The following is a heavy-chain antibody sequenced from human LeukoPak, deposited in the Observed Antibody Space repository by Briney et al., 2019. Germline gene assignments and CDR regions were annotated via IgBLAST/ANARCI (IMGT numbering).Heavy chain of an antibody. D-gene: IGHD3-10*01. V-gene: IGHV4-4*07. J-gene: IGHJ3*02. Sequence: SETLSLTCTVSGGYISSYYWSWIRQPPGKGLEWVGRIYTSGSTNYNPSLKSRVTMSVDTSKNQFSLKLSSVTAADTAVYYCARDRGMYYYGSGSTDAGGAFDIWGQGTMVTVSS. CDR2: IYTSGST. CDR1: GGYISSYY. CDR3: ARDRGMYYYGSGSTDAGGAFDI.